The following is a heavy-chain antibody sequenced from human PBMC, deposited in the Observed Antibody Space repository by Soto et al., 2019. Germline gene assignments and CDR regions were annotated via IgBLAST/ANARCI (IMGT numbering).Heavy chain of an antibody. CDR2: FDPEDGET. CDR1: GYTLTELS. CDR3: ATDLDYDSSDAFDI. J-gene: IGHJ3*02. Sequence: ASVKVSCKVSGYTLTELSMHWVRQAPGKGLEWMGGFDPEDGETIYAQKFQGRVTMTEVTSTDTAYMELSSLRSEDTAVYYCATDLDYDSSDAFDISGQGTMVTVSS. D-gene: IGHD3-3*01. V-gene: IGHV1-24*01.